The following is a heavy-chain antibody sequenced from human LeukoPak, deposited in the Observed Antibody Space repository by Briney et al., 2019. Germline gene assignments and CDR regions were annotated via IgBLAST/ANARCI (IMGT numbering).Heavy chain of an antibody. CDR2: IKSKTDGGTT. Sequence: GGSLRLSCAASGFTFSNAWMSWVRQAPGKGLEWVCRIKSKTDGGTTDYAAPVKGRFTISRDDSKNTLYLQMNSLKTEDTAVYYCTTDPLDYYRSVEAFDISGQGTTVTVSS. J-gene: IGHJ3*02. CDR1: GFTFSNAW. V-gene: IGHV3-15*01. D-gene: IGHD3-10*01. CDR3: TTDPLDYYRSVEAFDI.